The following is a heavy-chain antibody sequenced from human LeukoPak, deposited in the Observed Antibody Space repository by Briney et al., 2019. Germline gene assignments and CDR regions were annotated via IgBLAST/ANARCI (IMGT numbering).Heavy chain of an antibody. Sequence: SETLSLTCTVSGGSISSYYWSWIRQPAGKGLEWIGRIYTSGSTNYNPSLKSRVTISVDTSKNQFSLKLSSVTAADTAVYYCARDHTRYCSSTSCPPNAWFDPWGQGTLVTVSS. CDR1: GGSISSYY. V-gene: IGHV4-4*07. CDR2: IYTSGST. CDR3: ARDHTRYCSSTSCPPNAWFDP. J-gene: IGHJ5*02. D-gene: IGHD2-2*01.